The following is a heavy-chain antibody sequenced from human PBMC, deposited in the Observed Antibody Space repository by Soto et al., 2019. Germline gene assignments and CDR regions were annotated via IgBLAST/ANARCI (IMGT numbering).Heavy chain of an antibody. V-gene: IGHV3-23*01. D-gene: IGHD2-2*01. CDR2: IGASGVTT. CDR3: AKVFSTFYFYE. CDR1: GFTFNNYA. J-gene: IGHJ4*02. Sequence: EVRLLESGGGLVQPGGSLRLSCSASGFTFNNYAMRWVRQAPGKGLEWVSAIGASGVTTNYKDSVKGRFTISRDNSKSTLYLQMDSLRVEDTAIYYCAKVFSTFYFYEWGQGTLVTGSS.